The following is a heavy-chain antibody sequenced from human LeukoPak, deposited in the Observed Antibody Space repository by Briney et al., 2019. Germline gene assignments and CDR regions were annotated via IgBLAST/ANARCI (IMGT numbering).Heavy chain of an antibody. CDR2: IYPGDSDT. D-gene: IGHD6-13*01. CDR1: GYSFTSYW. V-gene: IGHV5-51*01. Sequence: GESLKISCKGSGYSFTSYWIGWVRQMPGKGLEWMGIIYPGDSDTRYSPSFQGQVTISADRSISTAYLQWSSLKASGTAMYYCARDRVGQQLVGRKNNYYYMDVWGKGTTVTISS. J-gene: IGHJ6*03. CDR3: ARDRVGQQLVGRKNNYYYMDV.